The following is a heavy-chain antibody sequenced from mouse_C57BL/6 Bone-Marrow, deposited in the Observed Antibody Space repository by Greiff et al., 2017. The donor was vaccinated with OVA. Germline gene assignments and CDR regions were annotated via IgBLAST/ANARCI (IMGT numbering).Heavy chain of an antibody. CDR2: IWTGGGT. CDR3: ARYYGSSPYYAMDY. V-gene: IGHV2-9-1*01. J-gene: IGHJ4*01. Sequence: VKLQESGPGLVAPSQSLSITCTVSGFSLTSYAISWVRQPPGKGLEWLGVIWTGGGTNYNSALKSRLSISKDNSKSQVFLKMNSLQTDDTARYYCARYYGSSPYYAMDYWGQGTSVTVSS. CDR1: GFSLTSYA. D-gene: IGHD1-1*01.